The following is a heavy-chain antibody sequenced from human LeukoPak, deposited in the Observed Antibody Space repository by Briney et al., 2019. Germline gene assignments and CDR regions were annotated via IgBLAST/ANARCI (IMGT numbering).Heavy chain of an antibody. CDR1: GFTFSDSG. D-gene: IGHD3-10*01. J-gene: IGHJ4*02. Sequence: PGGSLRLSCAASGFTFSDSGIHWVRQAPGKGLEWVAVISYDGRNKHYADSVKGRFTISRDNSKNTLYLQMSSLTAEDTAMYYCAKDAQVRGVINGFDYWGQGTLVTVSS. V-gene: IGHV3-30*18. CDR2: ISYDGRNK. CDR3: AKDAQVRGVINGFDY.